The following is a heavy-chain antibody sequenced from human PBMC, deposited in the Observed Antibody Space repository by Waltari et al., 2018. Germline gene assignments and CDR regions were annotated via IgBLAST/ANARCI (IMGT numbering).Heavy chain of an antibody. J-gene: IGHJ4*02. CDR3: ARDRDGRSGGSLNY. CDR1: GFPFSSYS. V-gene: IGHV3-21*01. D-gene: IGHD2-15*01. CDR2: ISSSSSYI. Sequence: EVQLVESGGGLVKPGGSLRLSCAASGFPFSSYSMNWVRQAPGKGLEWVSSISSSSSYIYYADSVKGRFTISRDNAKNSLYLQMNSLRAEDTAVYYCARDRDGRSGGSLNYWGQGTLVTVSS.